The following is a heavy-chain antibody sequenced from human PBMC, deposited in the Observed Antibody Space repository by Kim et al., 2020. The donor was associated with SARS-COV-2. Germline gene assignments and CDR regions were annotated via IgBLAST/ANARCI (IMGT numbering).Heavy chain of an antibody. V-gene: IGHV1-18*01. CDR1: GYTFTSYG. CDR2: ISAYNGNT. Sequence: ASVKVSCKASGYTFTSYGISWVRQAPGQGLEWMGWISAYNGNTNYAQKLQGRVTMTTDTSTSTAYMELRSLRSDDTAVYYCARYYYDSSGYSWFDPWGQGTLVTVSS. CDR3: ARYYYDSSGYSWFDP. D-gene: IGHD3-22*01. J-gene: IGHJ5*02.